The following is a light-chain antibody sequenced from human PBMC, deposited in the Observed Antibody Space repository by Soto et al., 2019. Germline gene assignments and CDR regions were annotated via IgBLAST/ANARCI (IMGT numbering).Light chain of an antibody. Sequence: EILLAQSPATLSLSPVERATLSCIASQRVNNFLAWYQQKPGQAPRLLIYDASNRAAGIPDRFSGSGSGTDFTLTISRLEPEDFAVYYCQQYGRSTLTFGGGTKLDI. CDR3: QQYGRSTLT. CDR1: QRVNNF. CDR2: DAS. V-gene: IGKV3-20*01. J-gene: IGKJ4*01.